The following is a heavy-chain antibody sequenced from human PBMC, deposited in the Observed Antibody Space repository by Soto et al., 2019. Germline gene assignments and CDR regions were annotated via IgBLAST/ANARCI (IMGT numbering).Heavy chain of an antibody. Sequence: QVQLVQSGAEVKRPGASVRVSCKASGYRFTSAGINWVRQAPGQGLEWMGWVSPYYGSTKYARKFQGRVTMTTDMSTTTASMELRSLTVDDTAVYLCSRGDYLHDLWGQGTLVTVSS. V-gene: IGHV1-18*01. CDR2: VSPYYGST. J-gene: IGHJ5*02. CDR1: GYRFTSAG. CDR3: SRGDYLHDL. D-gene: IGHD4-17*01.